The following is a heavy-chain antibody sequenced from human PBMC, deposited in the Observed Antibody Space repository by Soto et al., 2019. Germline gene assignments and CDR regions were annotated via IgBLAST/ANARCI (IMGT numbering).Heavy chain of an antibody. CDR3: ASQEMATKNVDAFDI. CDR2: IYPGDSDI. J-gene: IGHJ3*02. V-gene: IGHV5-51*01. Sequence: GESLKISCKGSGYSFTSYWIGWVRQMPGKGLEWMGIIYPGDSDIRYSPSFQGQVTISADKSISTAYLQWSSLKASDTAMYYCASQEMATKNVDAFDIWGQGTMVTVS. CDR1: GYSFTSYW. D-gene: IGHD5-12*01.